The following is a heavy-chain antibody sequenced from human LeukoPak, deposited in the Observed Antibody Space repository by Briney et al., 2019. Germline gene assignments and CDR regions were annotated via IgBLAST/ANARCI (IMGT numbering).Heavy chain of an antibody. D-gene: IGHD6-6*01. V-gene: IGHV4-59*01. CDR3: ARDRVSSSSSSFDY. Sequence: SETLSLTCTVSGGSISSYYWSWIRQPPGKGLEWIGYIYYSGSTNYNPSLKSRVTISVDTSKNQFSLKLSSVTAADTAVYYCARDRVSSSSSSFDYWGQGTLVTVSS. J-gene: IGHJ4*02. CDR1: GGSISSYY. CDR2: IYYSGST.